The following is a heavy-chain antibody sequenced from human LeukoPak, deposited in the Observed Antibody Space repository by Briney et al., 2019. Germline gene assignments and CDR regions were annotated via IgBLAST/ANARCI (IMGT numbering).Heavy chain of an antibody. D-gene: IGHD3-3*01. J-gene: IGHJ5*02. Sequence: ASVKVSCKASGYTFTGYYMHWVRQAPGQGLEWMGRINPNSGGTNYAQKFQGRVTMTRDTSVSTAYMELSGLRSDDTAVYYCARDWAHTIFGVVITPPFDPWGQGTLVTVSS. V-gene: IGHV1-2*06. CDR2: INPNSGGT. CDR1: GYTFTGYY. CDR3: ARDWAHTIFGVVITPPFDP.